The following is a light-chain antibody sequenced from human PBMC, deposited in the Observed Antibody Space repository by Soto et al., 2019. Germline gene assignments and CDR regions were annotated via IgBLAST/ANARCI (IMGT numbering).Light chain of an antibody. CDR3: RHYGSSPKT. CDR2: GAS. Sequence: EIVLTQSPGTLSLSPGERATLSCRASQSVSSSYLAWYQQKPGQAPRLLIYGASSRATGIPDRFSGSGSGTDFTLTISRLSPEDFALYYCRHYGSSPKTCGQGTKGDTK. J-gene: IGKJ1*01. CDR1: QSVSSSY. V-gene: IGKV3-20*01.